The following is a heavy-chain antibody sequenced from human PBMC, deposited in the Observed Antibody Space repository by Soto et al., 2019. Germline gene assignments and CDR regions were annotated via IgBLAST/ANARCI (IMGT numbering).Heavy chain of an antibody. CDR3: ARVRPRREFDP. V-gene: IGHV1-2*04. CDR1: GYIFTSYY. J-gene: IGHJ5*02. Sequence: QVLLVQSGAEVKRPGTSVKVSCKASGYIFTSYYVHWVRQVPGQGLEWMGWINPNTGGTNYAQSFEGWVTMSRNTSISTAYMELSRLTSDDTAIYFCARVRPRREFDPWGQVTLVTVSS. CDR2: INPNTGGT.